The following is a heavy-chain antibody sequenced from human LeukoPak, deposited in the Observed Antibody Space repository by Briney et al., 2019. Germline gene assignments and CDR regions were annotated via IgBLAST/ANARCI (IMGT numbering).Heavy chain of an antibody. CDR2: INHSGST. CDR3: ARRLLYTEVTMVRGVMRDYFDY. J-gene: IGHJ4*02. V-gene: IGHV4-34*01. CDR1: GGSFSGYY. Sequence: PSETLSLTCAVYGGSFSGYYWSWIRQPPGKGLEWIGEINHSGSTNYNPSLKGRVTISVDTSENQFSLKLSSVTAADTAVYYCARRLLYTEVTMVRGVMRDYFDYWGQGTLVTVSS. D-gene: IGHD3-10*01.